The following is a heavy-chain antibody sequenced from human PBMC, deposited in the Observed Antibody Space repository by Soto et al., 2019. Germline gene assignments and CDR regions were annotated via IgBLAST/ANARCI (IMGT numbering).Heavy chain of an antibody. Sequence: EVQLEESGGGLVQPGGSLRLSCAASGFTFSSYSMNWVRQAPGKGLEWVSYISSSASAMYYADPVKGRFTISRDKAENSLYLQMNSLRDEDTAVYYCAREPYGSGSYYFDSWGQGTLVTVSS. CDR1: GFTFSSYS. J-gene: IGHJ4*02. D-gene: IGHD3-10*01. CDR3: AREPYGSGSYYFDS. CDR2: ISSSASAM. V-gene: IGHV3-48*02.